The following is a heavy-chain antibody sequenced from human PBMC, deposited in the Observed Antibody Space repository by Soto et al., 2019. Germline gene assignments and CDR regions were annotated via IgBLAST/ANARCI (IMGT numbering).Heavy chain of an antibody. CDR1: GYTFTSYD. CDR2: MSPNSGNT. CDR3: ARGDYYDSSGYGYGMDV. V-gene: IGHV1-8*01. J-gene: IGHJ6*02. Sequence: ASVKVSCKASGYTFTSYDINWVRQATGQGLEWMGWMSPNSGNTGYAQKFQGRVTMTRNTSISTAYMELSSLRSEDTAVYYCARGDYYDSSGYGYGMDVWGQGTTVTVSS. D-gene: IGHD3-22*01.